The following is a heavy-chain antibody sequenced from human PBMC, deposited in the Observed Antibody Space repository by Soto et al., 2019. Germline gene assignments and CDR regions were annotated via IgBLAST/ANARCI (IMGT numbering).Heavy chain of an antibody. V-gene: IGHV3-33*01. CDR2: IWYDGSNK. CDR3: VRDQEWELSRFDY. Sequence: QVQLVESGGGVVQPGRSRRLSCAASGFTFSSYGMHWVRQAPGKGLEWVAVIWYDGSNKYYADSVKGRFTISRDNSKNTLYLQMNSLRAEDTAVYYCVRDQEWELSRFDYWGQGTLVTVSS. J-gene: IGHJ4*02. CDR1: GFTFSSYG. D-gene: IGHD1-26*01.